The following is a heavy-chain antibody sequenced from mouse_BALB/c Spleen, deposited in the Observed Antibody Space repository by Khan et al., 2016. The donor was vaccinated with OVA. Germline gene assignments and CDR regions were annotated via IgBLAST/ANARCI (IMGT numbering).Heavy chain of an antibody. CDR3: KREVRLHYYAMDY. Sequence: QVQLQQPGAELVRPGASVKLSCKASGYTFTNSWINWVKQRPGQGLEWIGNIYPSDSYTNYNQNFKDKATLTVDKSSTTAYMHLSSPTSEEAAVYYWKREVRLHYYAMDYWGQGTSGTVSS. V-gene: IGHV1-69*02. D-gene: IGHD2-14*01. CDR2: IYPSDSYT. CDR1: GYTFTNSW. J-gene: IGHJ4*01.